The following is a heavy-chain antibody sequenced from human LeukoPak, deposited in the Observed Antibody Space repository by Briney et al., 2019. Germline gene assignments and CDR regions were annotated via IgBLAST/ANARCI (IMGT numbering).Heavy chain of an antibody. Sequence: WGSLRLSCAASGFTFSSYAMSWVRQAPGKGLEWVSAIRGSGGNTYYAASVKGLCTITRDNSKNTLYLQMDSLRAEDTAVYYCAKNPFVGYGSDYFDDWGQGTLVTVSS. J-gene: IGHJ4*02. CDR3: AKNPFVGYGSDYFDD. D-gene: IGHD3-10*01. V-gene: IGHV3-23*01. CDR2: IRGSGGNT. CDR1: GFTFSSYA.